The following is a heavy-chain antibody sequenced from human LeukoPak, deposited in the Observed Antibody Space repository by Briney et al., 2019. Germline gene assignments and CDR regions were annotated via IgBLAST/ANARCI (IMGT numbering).Heavy chain of an antibody. CDR3: ARDSQEFFQH. CDR2: ISGDGGST. CDR1: GFTFDNYA. J-gene: IGHJ1*01. Sequence: YPGGPLRLPCAASGFTFDNYAIHWVRQAPAKGLEWVSLISGDGGSTYYVDSMKGRFTISRDNSKNSLYLQINSLRTEDTALYYCARDSQEFFQHWGQGTLVTVSS. V-gene: IGHV3-43*02.